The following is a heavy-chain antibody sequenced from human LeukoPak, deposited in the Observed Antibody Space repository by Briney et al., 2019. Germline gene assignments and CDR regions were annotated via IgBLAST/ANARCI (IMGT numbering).Heavy chain of an antibody. J-gene: IGHJ6*02. D-gene: IGHD2-15*01. CDR1: GFTFSSYA. CDR3: AKVSRGYCRGGTCYYFYGLDV. V-gene: IGHV3-23*01. Sequence: GSLRLSCAASGFTFSSYAMSWVRQAPGKGLEWVSSVFGSGGSTYYADSVKGRFTNSRDNSKNTLYLQMDSLRAEDTAVYYCAKVSRGYCRGGTCYYFYGLDVWGQGTTVTVSS. CDR2: VFGSGGST.